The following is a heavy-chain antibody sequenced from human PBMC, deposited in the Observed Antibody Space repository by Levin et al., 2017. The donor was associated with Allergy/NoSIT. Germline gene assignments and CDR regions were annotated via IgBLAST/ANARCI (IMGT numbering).Heavy chain of an antibody. D-gene: IGHD3-10*01. J-gene: IGHJ6*02. V-gene: IGHV1-24*01. CDR1: GYTLTELS. CDR3: ATFWTGSMVRGYYYYGMDV. CDR2: FDPEDGET. Sequence: ASVKVSCKVSGYTLTELSMHWVRQAPGKGLEWMGGFDPEDGETIYAQKFQGRVTMTEDTSTDTAYMELSSLRSEDTAVYYCATFWTGSMVRGYYYYGMDVWGQGTTVTVSS.